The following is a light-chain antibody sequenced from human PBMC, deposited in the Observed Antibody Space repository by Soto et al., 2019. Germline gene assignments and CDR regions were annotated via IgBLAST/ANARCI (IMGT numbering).Light chain of an antibody. CDR1: SSDVGGYNY. Sequence: QSALTQPASVSGSPGQSITISCTGTSSDVGGYNYVSWFQQHPGKAPKLMISEVSTRPSGVSNRFSGSKPGNTASLTISGLQAEDEADYYCSSFTSSTTYVFGTGTKLTVL. J-gene: IGLJ1*01. CDR2: EVS. V-gene: IGLV2-14*01. CDR3: SSFTSSTTYV.